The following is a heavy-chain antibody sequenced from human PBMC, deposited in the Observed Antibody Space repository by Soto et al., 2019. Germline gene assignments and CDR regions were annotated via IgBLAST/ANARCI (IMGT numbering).Heavy chain of an antibody. J-gene: IGHJ6*02. V-gene: IGHV1-69*13. CDR2: IIPIFGTA. CDR3: ARDLGGATVSYYYYGMDV. CDR1: GGTFSSYA. D-gene: IGHD1-26*01. Sequence: ASVKVSCKASGGTFSSYAISWVRQAPGQGLEWMGGIIPIFGTANYAQKFQGRVTITADESTSTAYMELSSLRSEDTAVYYCARDLGGATVSYYYYGMDVWGQGTTVTVSS.